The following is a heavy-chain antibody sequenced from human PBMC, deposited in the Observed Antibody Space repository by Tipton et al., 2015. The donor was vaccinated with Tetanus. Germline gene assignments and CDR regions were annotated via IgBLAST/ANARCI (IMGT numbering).Heavy chain of an antibody. V-gene: IGHV1-46*01. Sequence: QMQLVQSGAEVKKPGASVKVSCKASGYTFTSYYMHCVRQAPGQGLEWMGIINPSGGSTSYAQKFQGRVTMTRDTSTSTVYMELSSLRSEDTAVYYCAILKYYYDSSGYPPFDYWGQGTLVTVSS. CDR1: GYTFTSYY. D-gene: IGHD3-22*01. CDR3: AILKYYYDSSGYPPFDY. J-gene: IGHJ4*02. CDR2: INPSGGST.